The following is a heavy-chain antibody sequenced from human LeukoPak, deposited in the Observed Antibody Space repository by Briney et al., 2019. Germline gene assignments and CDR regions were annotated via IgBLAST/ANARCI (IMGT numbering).Heavy chain of an antibody. CDR2: ISAYNGNT. CDR1: GYTFTSYG. V-gene: IGHV1-18*01. CDR3: ASLFYCSSTSCFHYFDY. Sequence: ASVKVSCKASGYTFTSYGISWVRQAPGQGLEWMGWISAYNGNTNYAQKLQGRVTMTTDTSTSTAYMELSSLRSEDTAVYYCASLFYCSSTSCFHYFDYWGQGTLVTVSS. J-gene: IGHJ4*02. D-gene: IGHD2-2*01.